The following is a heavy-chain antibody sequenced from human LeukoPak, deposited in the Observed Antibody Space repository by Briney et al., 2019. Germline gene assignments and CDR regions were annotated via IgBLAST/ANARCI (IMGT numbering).Heavy chain of an antibody. CDR3: AAGRRLGELFFDY. CDR2: INPIFNIL. J-gene: IGHJ4*02. D-gene: IGHD3-10*01. Sequence: SVKVSCKASEGTFAAYSIDWVRQAPGQGLGWVGGINPIFNILYYAQNFQGRVTITADESTNTAFLELDSLKHDDTAVYYCAAGRRLGELFFDYWGPGTLVTVSS. V-gene: IGHV1-69*13. CDR1: EGTFAAYS.